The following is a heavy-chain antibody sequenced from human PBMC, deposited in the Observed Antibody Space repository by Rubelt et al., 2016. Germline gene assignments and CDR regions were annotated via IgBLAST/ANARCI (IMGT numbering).Heavy chain of an antibody. J-gene: IGHJ4*02. CDR1: GGSFSGYY. V-gene: IGHV4-34*01. CDR3: ARGKEGLGVTMMDY. D-gene: IGHD3-22*01. Sequence: QVQLQQWGAGLLKPSETLSLTCAVYGGSFSGYYWSWIRQPPGKGLAWIGEINHSGSTNYNPSLKSRVTLAVDTSSTQFSLSVSSVTAADTAVYYCARGKEGLGVTMMDYWGQGTLVTVSS. CDR2: INHSGST.